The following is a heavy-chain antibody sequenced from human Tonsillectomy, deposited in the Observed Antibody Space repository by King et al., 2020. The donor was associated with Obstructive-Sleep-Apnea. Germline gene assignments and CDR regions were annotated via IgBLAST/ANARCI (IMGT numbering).Heavy chain of an antibody. CDR2: MSAHNGDI. V-gene: IGHV1-18*01. J-gene: IGHJ5*02. Sequence: QLVQSGPEVKKPGASVMVSCQAYGFTFTSYGITWVRQAPGQGLEWMGWMSAHNGDIKYAQRVQGRVTMSTDTSTSTAYMELRSLRSDDTAVYYCARDLPSYPGWFDAWGQGTLVSVSS. CDR1: GFTFTSYG. CDR3: ARDLPSYPGWFDA.